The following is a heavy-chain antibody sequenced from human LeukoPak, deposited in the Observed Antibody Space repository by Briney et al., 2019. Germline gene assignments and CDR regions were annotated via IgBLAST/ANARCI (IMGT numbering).Heavy chain of an antibody. D-gene: IGHD3-22*01. CDR2: IYTSGST. J-gene: IGHJ3*02. CDR1: GGSFSGYY. Sequence: PSETLSLTCAVYGGSFSGYYWSWIRQPAGKGLEWIGRIYTSGSTNYNPSLKSRVTISVDTSKNQFSLKLSSVTAADTAVYYCARDGRITMIVGAFDIWGQGTMVTVSS. V-gene: IGHV4-59*10. CDR3: ARDGRITMIVGAFDI.